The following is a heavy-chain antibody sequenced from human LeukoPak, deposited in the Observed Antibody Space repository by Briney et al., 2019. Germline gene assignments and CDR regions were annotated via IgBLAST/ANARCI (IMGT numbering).Heavy chain of an antibody. CDR2: INHNGSEK. J-gene: IGHJ3*02. CDR1: GFTFSSYW. CDR3: ARDLRSVSRYDVFDI. V-gene: IGHV3-7*03. D-gene: IGHD3-3*01. Sequence: GGSLRLSWAASGFTFSSYWLSWVRQAPGKGLEWVANINHNGSEKYYVDSVKGRFTISRDNAKNSLFLQMNSLRAEDTAVYYCARDLRSVSRYDVFDIWGLGTMVTVSS.